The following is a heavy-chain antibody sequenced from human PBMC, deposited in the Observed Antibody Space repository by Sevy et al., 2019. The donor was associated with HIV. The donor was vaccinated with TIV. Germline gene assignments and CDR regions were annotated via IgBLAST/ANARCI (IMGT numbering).Heavy chain of an antibody. J-gene: IGHJ3*02. CDR1: GFTFVTYA. D-gene: IGHD3-22*01. CDR3: AKDVYDSSGYYPMGAFDI. Sequence: GGSLRLSCEASGFTFVTYAMNWVRQAPGKGLEWVSGISGSGGSTYYADSVKGRFTISRDNSKNTLYLQMNSLRAEDRAVYYCAKDVYDSSGYYPMGAFDIWGQGTLVTVSS. V-gene: IGHV3-23*01. CDR2: ISGSGGST.